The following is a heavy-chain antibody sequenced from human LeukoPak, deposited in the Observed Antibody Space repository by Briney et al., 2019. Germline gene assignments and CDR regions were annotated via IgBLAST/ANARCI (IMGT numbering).Heavy chain of an antibody. V-gene: IGHV1-18*01. CDR1: GYTFTSYG. D-gene: IGHD3-22*01. J-gene: IGHJ4*02. CDR2: IGAYNGNT. CDR3: ARPLFYDSSGYYPYYFDY. Sequence: GASVKVSCKASGYTFTSYGISWVRQAPGQGLEWMGWIGAYNGNTNYAQKLQGRVTMTTDTSTSTAYMELRSLRSDDTAVYYCARPLFYDSSGYYPYYFDYWGQGTLVTVSS.